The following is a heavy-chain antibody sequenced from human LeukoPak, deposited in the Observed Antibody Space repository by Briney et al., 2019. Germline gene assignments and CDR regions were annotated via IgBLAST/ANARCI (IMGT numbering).Heavy chain of an antibody. CDR3: AKDQYIVLMVYAIFDY. D-gene: IGHD2-8*01. J-gene: IGHJ4*02. V-gene: IGHV3-9*01. CDR1: GFTFDDYA. Sequence: GGSLRLSCAASGFTFDDYAMHWVRQAPGKGLEWVSGISWNSGSIGYADSVKGRFTISRDNSKNTLYLQMNSLRAEDTAVYYCAKDQYIVLMVYAIFDYWGQGTLVTVSS. CDR2: ISWNSGSI.